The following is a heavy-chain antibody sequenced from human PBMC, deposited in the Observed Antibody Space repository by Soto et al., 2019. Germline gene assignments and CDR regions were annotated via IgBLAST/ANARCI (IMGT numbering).Heavy chain of an antibody. CDR3: ARISRYCSGGDCHA. Sequence: GGSRRQYCAASGVSFNSYDMPWVRQAPGKGPEWVAIISYDGSNTYYSDSVRGRFTISRDNSKDTLYLQMHSLRSEDTAIYYCARISRYCSGGDCHAWGQGT. V-gene: IGHV3-30*03. CDR1: GVSFNSYD. J-gene: IGHJ5*02. D-gene: IGHD2-15*01. CDR2: ISYDGSNT.